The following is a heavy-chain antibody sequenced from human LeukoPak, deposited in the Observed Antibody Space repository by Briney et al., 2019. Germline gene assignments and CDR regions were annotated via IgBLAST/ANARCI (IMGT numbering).Heavy chain of an antibody. CDR1: GFTFSTYG. CDR3: AKRGDCSSNSCSLDY. D-gene: IGHD2-2*01. CDR2: ISGSGAST. Sequence: GGSLRLSCAASGFTFSTYGMRWVRQAPGKGLEWVSSISGSGASTYYADSVKGRFTISRDNSKNTLYLQMISLRAEDTATYYCAKRGDCSSNSCSLDYWGQGTLVTVSS. V-gene: IGHV3-23*01. J-gene: IGHJ4*02.